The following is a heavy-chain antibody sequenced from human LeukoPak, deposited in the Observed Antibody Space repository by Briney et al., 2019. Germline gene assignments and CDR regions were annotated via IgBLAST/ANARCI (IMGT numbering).Heavy chain of an antibody. J-gene: IGHJ3*02. D-gene: IGHD3-10*01. V-gene: IGHV6-1*01. Sequence: SQTLSLTCAISGDSVSSNSAAWNWIRQSPSRGLEWLGRTYYRSKWYNDYAVSVKSRITINPDTSKNQFSLQLNSVTPKDTAVYYCARDMVRGVITSDAFDIWGQGTMVTVSS. CDR3: ARDMVRGVITSDAFDI. CDR2: TYYRSKWYN. CDR1: GDSVSSNSAA.